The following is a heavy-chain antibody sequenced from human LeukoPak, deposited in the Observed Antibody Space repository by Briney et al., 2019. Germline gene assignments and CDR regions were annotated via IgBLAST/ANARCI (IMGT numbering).Heavy chain of an antibody. J-gene: IGHJ5*02. D-gene: IGHD6-13*01. V-gene: IGHV4-34*01. CDR3: ASPKAKAGP. CDR2: INHSGST. CDR1: GGSFSGYY. Sequence: SETLSLTCAVYGGSFSGYYWSWIRQPPGKGLEGIGEINHSGSTNYNPSLKRRVTISVDTSKNQFSLKLSSVTAADTAVYYCASPKAKAGPWGQGTLVTVSS.